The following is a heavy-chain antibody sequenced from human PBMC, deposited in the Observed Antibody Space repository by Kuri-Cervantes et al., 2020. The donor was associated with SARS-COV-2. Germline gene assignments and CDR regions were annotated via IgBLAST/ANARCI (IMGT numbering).Heavy chain of an antibody. CDR1: GFTFDDYA. V-gene: IGHV3-9*01. CDR3: AKDIAYYYGLDV. Sequence: SLKISCAASGFTFDDYAMHWVRQAPGKGLEWVSGISWNSGSIGYADSVKGRFTISRDNAKNSLYLQMNSLRAEDTALYYCAKDIAYYYGLDVWGKGTTVTVSS. CDR2: ISWNSGSI. J-gene: IGHJ6*04.